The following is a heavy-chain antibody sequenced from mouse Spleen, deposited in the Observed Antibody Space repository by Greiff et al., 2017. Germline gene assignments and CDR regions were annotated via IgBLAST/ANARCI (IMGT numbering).Heavy chain of an antibody. CDR3: ATTGTSWYFDV. D-gene: IGHD4-1*01. Sequence: VKVVESGPGLVQPSQSLSITCTVSGFSLTSYGVHWVRQSPGKGLEWLGVIWSGGSTDYNAAFISRLSISKDNSKSQVFFKMNSLQADDTAIYYCATTGTSWYFDVWGAGTTVTVSS. CDR1: GFSLTSYG. V-gene: IGHV2-2*01. CDR2: IWSGGST. J-gene: IGHJ1*01.